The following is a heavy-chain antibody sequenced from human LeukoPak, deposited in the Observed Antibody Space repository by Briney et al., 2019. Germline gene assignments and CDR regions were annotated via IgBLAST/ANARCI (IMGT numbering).Heavy chain of an antibody. CDR1: GYGFTSYW. V-gene: IGHV5-51*01. D-gene: IGHD2-21*02. Sequence: GESLKISCKGSGYGFTSYWIGWVRQMPGKGLEWMGVIYPADSDTKYSPSFQGQVTISADKSISTAYLHWRGLKASDTAIYYCARLTDNDSPFDYWGRGTLVSVSS. J-gene: IGHJ4*02. CDR2: IYPADSDT. CDR3: ARLTDNDSPFDY.